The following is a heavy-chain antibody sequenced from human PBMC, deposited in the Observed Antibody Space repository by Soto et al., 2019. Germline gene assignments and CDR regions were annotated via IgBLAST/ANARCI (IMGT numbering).Heavy chain of an antibody. CDR3: ARLRFLIGDNWFDP. D-gene: IGHD3-3*01. CDR2: INHSGST. V-gene: IGHV4-34*01. CDR1: GGSFSGYY. J-gene: IGHJ5*02. Sequence: SETLSLTCAVYGGSFSGYYWSWIRQPPGKGLEWIGEINHSGSTNYNPSLKSRVTISVDTSKNQFSLKLSSVTAADTAVYYCARLRFLIGDNWFDPWGQGTLVTVSS.